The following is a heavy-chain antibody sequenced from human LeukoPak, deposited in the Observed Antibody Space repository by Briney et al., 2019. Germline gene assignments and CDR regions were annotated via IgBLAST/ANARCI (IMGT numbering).Heavy chain of an antibody. J-gene: IGHJ4*02. D-gene: IGHD6-13*01. Sequence: GGSMRLSCAASGFTFSSYWMSWVRQAPGNGLEWVANTKQDGSEKYYVDSVKGRCTISRDNAKNSLYLQMNSLRAEDTAVYYCASRRIAAAGYYFDYWGQGTLVTVSS. CDR1: GFTFSSYW. CDR3: ASRRIAAAGYYFDY. V-gene: IGHV3-7*01. CDR2: TKQDGSEK.